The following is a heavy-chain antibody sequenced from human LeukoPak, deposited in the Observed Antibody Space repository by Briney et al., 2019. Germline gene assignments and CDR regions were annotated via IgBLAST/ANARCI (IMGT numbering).Heavy chain of an antibody. Sequence: PSETLSLTCTVSGGSISSYYWSWIRQPPGKGLEWIGYIYYSGSTNYNPSLKSRVTISVDTSKNQFSLKLSSVTAADTAVYYCARGRGTMVRGVPLGMDVWGQGTTVTVSS. CDR2: IYYSGST. J-gene: IGHJ6*02. CDR1: GGSISSYY. V-gene: IGHV4-59*01. D-gene: IGHD3-10*01. CDR3: ARGRGTMVRGVPLGMDV.